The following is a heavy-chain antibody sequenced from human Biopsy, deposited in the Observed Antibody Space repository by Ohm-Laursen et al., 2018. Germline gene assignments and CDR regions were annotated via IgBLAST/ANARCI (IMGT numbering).Heavy chain of an antibody. Sequence: GTLSLTCSVYGGSFSGYYWSWIRQPPGKGLEWIGEMNHGGSTNYNSSLKSRVTISVDTSKNQFSLKLNSVTAADTAVYYCARGSNWNDWSFGYWGQGTVGTVPS. CDR1: GGSFSGYY. CDR3: ARGSNWNDWSFGY. CDR2: MNHGGST. D-gene: IGHD1-20*01. V-gene: IGHV4-34*01. J-gene: IGHJ4*02.